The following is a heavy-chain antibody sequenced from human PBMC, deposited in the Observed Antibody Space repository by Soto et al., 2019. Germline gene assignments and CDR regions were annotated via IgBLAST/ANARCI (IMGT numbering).Heavy chain of an antibody. CDR3: AREYIVVVPAARADGMDV. Sequence: GGSLRLSCEVSGFTLSSYSMNWVRQAPGKGLEWVSFITSSGSTTYYADSVKGRFTISRDNSKNTLYLQMNSLRAEDTAVYYCAREYIVVVPAARADGMDVWGQGTTVTVSS. CDR2: ITSSGSTT. D-gene: IGHD2-2*01. CDR1: GFTLSSYS. V-gene: IGHV3-48*01. J-gene: IGHJ6*02.